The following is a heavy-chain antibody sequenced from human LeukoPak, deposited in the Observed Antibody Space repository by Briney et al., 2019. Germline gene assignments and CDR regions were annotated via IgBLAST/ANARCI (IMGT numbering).Heavy chain of an antibody. CDR1: GFSFSSYA. D-gene: IGHD5-12*01. Sequence: SGGSLRLSCAASGFSFSSYAMSWVRQAPGKGLEWVSVIYSGGSTYYADSVKGRFTISRDNSKNTLYLQMNSLRAEDTAVYYCARGLYEMATLLYWGQGTLVTVSS. CDR3: ARGLYEMATLLY. J-gene: IGHJ4*02. V-gene: IGHV3-53*01. CDR2: IYSGGST.